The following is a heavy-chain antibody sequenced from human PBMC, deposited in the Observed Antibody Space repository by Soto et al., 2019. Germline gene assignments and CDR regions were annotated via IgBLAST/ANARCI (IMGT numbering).Heavy chain of an antibody. CDR3: AKLASGGTPIDY. CDR1: GYSFSNYW. CDR2: IYPGDSDT. J-gene: IGHJ4*02. V-gene: IGHV5-51*01. Sequence: GESLKISCKGSGYSFSNYWIGWVCQMPGKGLEWMGIIYPGDSDTRYSPSFQGQVTNSADKSINTAYLQWSSLKASDTAMYYCAKLASGGTPIDYWGQGTLVTVS. D-gene: IGHD2-15*01.